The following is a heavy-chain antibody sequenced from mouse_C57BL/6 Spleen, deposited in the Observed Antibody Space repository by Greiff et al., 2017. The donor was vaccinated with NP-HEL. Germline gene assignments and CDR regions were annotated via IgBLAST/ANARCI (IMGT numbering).Heavy chain of an antibody. CDR1: GYTFTDYE. CDR3: TREGDSSSWYYYAMDY. Sequence: VQLQQSGAELVRPGASVTLSCKASGYTFTDYEMHWVKQTPVHGLEWIGAIDPETGGTAYNQKFKGKAILTADKSSSTAYMELRSLTSEDSAVYDCTREGDSSSWYYYAMDYWGQGTSVTVSS. V-gene: IGHV1-15*01. CDR2: IDPETGGT. J-gene: IGHJ4*01. D-gene: IGHD1-1*01.